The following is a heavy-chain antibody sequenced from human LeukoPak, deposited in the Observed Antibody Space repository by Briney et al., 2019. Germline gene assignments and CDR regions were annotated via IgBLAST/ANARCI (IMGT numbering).Heavy chain of an antibody. V-gene: IGHV4-34*01. CDR1: GGSFSGYY. CDR2: INHSGST. CDR3: ARGPRRQDRVFEYFDL. Sequence: PSETLSLTCAVYGGSFSGYYWSWIRQPPGKGLEWIGEINHSGSTNYNPSLKSRVTISVDTSKNQFSLKLSSVTAADTAVYYCARGPRRQDRVFEYFDLWGRGTLVTVSS. J-gene: IGHJ2*01. D-gene: IGHD2-15*01.